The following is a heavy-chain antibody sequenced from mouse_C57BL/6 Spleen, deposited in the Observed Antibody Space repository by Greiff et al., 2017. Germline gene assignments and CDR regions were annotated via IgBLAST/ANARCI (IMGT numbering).Heavy chain of an antibody. CDR3: ARRPITTVVGRDWYFDV. J-gene: IGHJ1*03. V-gene: IGHV3-1*01. D-gene: IGHD1-1*01. CDR1: GYSITSGYD. CDR2: ISYSGST. Sequence: DVQLQQSGPGMVKPSQSLSLTCTVTGYSITSGYDWHWIRHFPGNKLEWMGYISYSGSTNYNPSLKSRISITHDTSKNHFFLKLNSVTTEDTATYYCARRPITTVVGRDWYFDVWGTGTTVTVSS.